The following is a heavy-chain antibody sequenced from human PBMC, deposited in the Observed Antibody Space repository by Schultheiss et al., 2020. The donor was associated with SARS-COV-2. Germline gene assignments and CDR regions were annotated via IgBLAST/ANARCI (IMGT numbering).Heavy chain of an antibody. CDR3: AKDLEMATISTADIGCAY. Sequence: SQTLSLTCTVSGGSISSGGYYWSWIRQHPGKGLEWIGYIYYSGSTYYNPSLKSRVTISVDTSKNQFSLKLSSVTAADTAVYYCAKDLEMATISTADIGCAYWGQGTLVTVSS. CDR1: GGSISSGGYY. CDR2: IYYSGST. J-gene: IGHJ4*02. V-gene: IGHV4-31*03. D-gene: IGHD5-24*01.